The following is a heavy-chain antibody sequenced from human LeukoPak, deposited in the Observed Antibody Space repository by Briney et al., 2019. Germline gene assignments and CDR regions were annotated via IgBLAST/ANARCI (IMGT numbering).Heavy chain of an antibody. CDR3: AKGRDSWSNKIDY. Sequence: RGCLRLSCVAPGFSFTAYGMYWVRQAPGRGRGWVAVISYPGSNKYYADSVKGRFTISRDNSKNTLSLRMNSLRGENTAVYYCAKGRDSWSNKIDYWGQGTLVTVSS. J-gene: IGHJ4*02. CDR1: GFSFTAYG. D-gene: IGHD3-3*01. V-gene: IGHV3-30*18. CDR2: ISYPGSNK.